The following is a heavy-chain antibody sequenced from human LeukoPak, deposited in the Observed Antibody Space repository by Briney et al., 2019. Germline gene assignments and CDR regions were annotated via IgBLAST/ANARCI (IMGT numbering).Heavy chain of an antibody. CDR3: ARGRGQNYYYYGMDV. V-gene: IGHV3-33*08. CDR1: GFTFSSYG. D-gene: IGHD3-10*01. CDR2: IWYDGSNK. J-gene: IGHJ6*02. Sequence: PGGSLRLSCTASGFTFSSYGMHWVRQAPGKGLEWVAVIWYDGSNKYYADSVKGRFTISRDNSKNTLYLQMNSLRAEDTAVYYCARGRGQNYYYYGMDVRGQGTTVTVSS.